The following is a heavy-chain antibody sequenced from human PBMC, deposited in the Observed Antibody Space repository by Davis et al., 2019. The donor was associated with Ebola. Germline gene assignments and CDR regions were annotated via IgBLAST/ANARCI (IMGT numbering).Heavy chain of an antibody. V-gene: IGHV3-30*02. CDR2: IRYDGSNK. D-gene: IGHD3-16*01. CDR1: GFTFSSYG. CDR3: AKDMITFVPTGYYGMDV. Sequence: PGGSLRLSCAASGFTFSSYGMHWVRQAPGKGLEWVAFIRYDGSNKYYADSVKGRFTISRDNSKNTLYLQMNSLRAEDTAVYYCAKDMITFVPTGYYGMDVWGQGTTVTVSS. J-gene: IGHJ6*02.